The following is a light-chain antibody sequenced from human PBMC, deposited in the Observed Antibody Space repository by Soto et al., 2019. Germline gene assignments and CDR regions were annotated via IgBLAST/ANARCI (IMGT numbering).Light chain of an antibody. Sequence: QSALTQPRSVSGSPGQSVTISCTGTSSDVGGYNYVSWYQQHPGKAPKLIIYDVTKRPSGVPDRFSGSKSGSTASLTISGLQAEDEADYFCCSYAGSHYVFGTGTKLTV. CDR2: DVT. J-gene: IGLJ1*01. CDR3: CSYAGSHYV. V-gene: IGLV2-11*01. CDR1: SSDVGGYNY.